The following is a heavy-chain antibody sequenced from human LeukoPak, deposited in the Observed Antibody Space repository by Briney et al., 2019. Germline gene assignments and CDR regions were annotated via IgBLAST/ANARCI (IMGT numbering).Heavy chain of an antibody. CDR3: ARGGFTIFGVAIGRAFDF. D-gene: IGHD3-3*01. V-gene: IGHV4-34*01. CDR2: INHSGSS. Sequence: PSETLSLTCAVSGGSFSRYYWSWIHQPPGNGLEWIGEINHSGSSNYNPSLKSRVTISVATSKNQFSLKLSSVTAADTAVYYCARGGFTIFGVAIGRAFDFWGQGTLVTVSS. CDR1: GGSFSRYY. J-gene: IGHJ4*02.